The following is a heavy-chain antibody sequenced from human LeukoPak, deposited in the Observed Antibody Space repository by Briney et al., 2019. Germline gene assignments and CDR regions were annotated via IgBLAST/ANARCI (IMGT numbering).Heavy chain of an antibody. Sequence: ASVKVSCKASGDTFSSYAISWVRQAPGQGLEWMGRIIPILGIANYAQKFQGRVTITADKSTSTAYMELSSLRSEDTAVYYCARTQGEKVYYYYGMDVWGQGTTVTVSS. CDR2: IIPILGIA. J-gene: IGHJ6*02. CDR3: ARTQGEKVYYYYGMDV. V-gene: IGHV1-69*04. CDR1: GDTFSSYA.